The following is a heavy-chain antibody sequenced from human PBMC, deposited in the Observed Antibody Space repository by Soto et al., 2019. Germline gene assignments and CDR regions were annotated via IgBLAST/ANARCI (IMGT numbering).Heavy chain of an antibody. Sequence: GASVKVSCKASGGTFSSYAISWVRQAPGQGLEWMGGIIPIFGTANYAQKFQGRVTITADESTSTAYMELSSLRSEDTAVYYCARGKDTAMVPDYWGQGTLVTDSS. V-gene: IGHV1-69*13. CDR3: ARGKDTAMVPDY. CDR1: GGTFSSYA. D-gene: IGHD5-18*01. CDR2: IIPIFGTA. J-gene: IGHJ4*02.